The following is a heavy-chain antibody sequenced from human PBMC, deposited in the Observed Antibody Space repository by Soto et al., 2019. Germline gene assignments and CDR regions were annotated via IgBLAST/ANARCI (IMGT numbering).Heavy chain of an antibody. CDR1: GGSLTSGGYY. J-gene: IGHJ6*02. CDR2: IYYSGST. Sequence: QVQLQESGPGLVKPSQTLSLTCTVSGGSLTSGGYYWSWFRQHPGKGLEWIGYIYYSGSTYYNPSLKSRVTISVDTSKNQFSLKLSSVTAADTAVYYCARGGRRSPGMDVWGQGTTVTVSS. CDR3: ARGGRRSPGMDV. V-gene: IGHV4-31*03.